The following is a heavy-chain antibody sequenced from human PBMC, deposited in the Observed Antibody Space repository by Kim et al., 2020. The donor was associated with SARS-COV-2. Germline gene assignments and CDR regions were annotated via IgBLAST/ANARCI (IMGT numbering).Heavy chain of an antibody. CDR1: GFTFGDYA. J-gene: IGHJ6*03. Sequence: GSLRLSCTASGFTFGDYAMSWVRQAPGKGLEWVGFIRSKAYGGTTEYAASVKGRFTISRDDSKSIAYLQMNSLKTEDTAVYYCTRAHNIGRWAYYYYYYMDVCGKGTTVTVSS. CDR3: TRAHNIGRWAYYYYYYMDV. CDR2: IRSKAYGGTT. V-gene: IGHV3-49*04. D-gene: IGHD5-12*01.